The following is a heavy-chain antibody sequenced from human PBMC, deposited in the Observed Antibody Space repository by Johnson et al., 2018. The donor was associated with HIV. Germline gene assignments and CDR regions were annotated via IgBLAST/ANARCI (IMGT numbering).Heavy chain of an antibody. J-gene: IGHJ3*02. CDR3: ARDGRLAAAGAWGAFDI. CDR2: INQYGNEK. Sequence: VQLVESGGGLVQPGGSLRLSCAASGFTFGNYWMTWVRQAPGKGLEWVANINQYGNEKYFVDSVKGRFTISRDNAKNSLYLQLNSLRTEDTAVYYWARDGRLAAAGAWGAFDIWGQGTMVTVSS. CDR1: GFTFGNYW. D-gene: IGHD6-13*01. V-gene: IGHV3-7*05.